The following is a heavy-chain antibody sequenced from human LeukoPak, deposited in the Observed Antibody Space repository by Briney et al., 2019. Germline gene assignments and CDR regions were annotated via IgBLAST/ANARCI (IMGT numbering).Heavy chain of an antibody. CDR1: GFTFSSYS. CDR2: ISSSSSYI. V-gene: IGHV3-21*01. D-gene: IGHD3-10*01. Sequence: GGSLRLSCAASGFTFSSYSMNWVRQAPGKGLEWVSSISSSSSYIYYADSVKGRFTISRDNVKNTLYLQMNSLRAEDTAVYYCARDGEGGYPVDYWGQGTLVTVSS. J-gene: IGHJ4*02. CDR3: ARDGEGGYPVDY.